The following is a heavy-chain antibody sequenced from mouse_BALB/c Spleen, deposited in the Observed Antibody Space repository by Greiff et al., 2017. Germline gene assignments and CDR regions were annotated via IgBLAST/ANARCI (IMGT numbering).Heavy chain of an antibody. CDR3: ATIYYYGSSSFAY. Sequence: QVQLQQSGPGLVAPSQSLSITCTVSGFSLTGYGVNWVRQPPGKGLEWLGMIWGDGSTDYNSALKSRLSISKDNSKSQVFLKMNSLQTDDTARYYCATIYYYGSSSFAYWGQGTLVTVSA. V-gene: IGHV2-6-7*01. CDR2: IWGDGST. D-gene: IGHD1-1*01. J-gene: IGHJ3*01. CDR1: GFSLTGYG.